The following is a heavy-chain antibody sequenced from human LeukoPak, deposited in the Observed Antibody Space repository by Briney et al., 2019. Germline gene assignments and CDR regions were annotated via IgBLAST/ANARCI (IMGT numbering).Heavy chain of an antibody. CDR1: GYTFTDYY. Sequence: ASVKVSCKASGYTFTDYYMHWARQAPGQGLEWMGWMNPNSGGTNYAQRFQGRVTMTRDTSIGTAYMELSRLGSDDTAVYYCARAQTVVAATPGGYWGQGTLVTVSS. CDR2: MNPNSGGT. D-gene: IGHD2-15*01. J-gene: IGHJ4*02. V-gene: IGHV1-2*02. CDR3: ARAQTVVAATPGGY.